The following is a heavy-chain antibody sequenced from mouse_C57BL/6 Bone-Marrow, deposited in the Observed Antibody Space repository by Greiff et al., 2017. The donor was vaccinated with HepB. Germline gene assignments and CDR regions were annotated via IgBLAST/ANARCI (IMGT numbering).Heavy chain of an antibody. CDR2: ISNGGGST. CDR3: ARQLRDYFDY. J-gene: IGHJ2*01. Sequence: DVKLVESGGGLVQPGGSLKLSCAASGFTFSDYYMYWVRQTPEKRLEWVAYISNGGGSTYYPDTVKGRFTISRDNAKNTLYLQMSRLKSEDTAMYYCARQLRDYFDYWGQGTTLTVSS. CDR1: GFTFSDYY. V-gene: IGHV5-12*01.